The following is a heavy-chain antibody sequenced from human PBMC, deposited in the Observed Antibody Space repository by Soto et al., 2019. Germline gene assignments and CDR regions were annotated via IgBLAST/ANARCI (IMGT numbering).Heavy chain of an antibody. CDR1: GFRFSEHA. D-gene: IGHD3-22*01. Sequence: GSLRLSGNCSGFRFSEHAMTWVRQAPGKGLEWVGFIRNTPYGGTTDYAASVRGRFTISRDDSASIAYLQMNSLKTEDSGLYYCSRGSFGYYGPWGPGTLVTVSS. J-gene: IGHJ5*02. CDR3: SRGSFGYYGP. V-gene: IGHV3-49*04. CDR2: IRNTPYGGTT.